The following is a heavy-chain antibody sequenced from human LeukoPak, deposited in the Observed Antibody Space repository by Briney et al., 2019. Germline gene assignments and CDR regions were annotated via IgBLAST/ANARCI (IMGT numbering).Heavy chain of an antibody. CDR1: GYTFTGYY. V-gene: IGHV1-2*02. D-gene: IGHD2-21*02. CDR2: INPNSGGT. J-gene: IGHJ4*02. Sequence: ASVKVSCKASGYTFTGYYMHWVRQAPGQGLEWMGWINPNSGGTNYAQKFQGRVTMTRDTSISTAYMELSRLRSDDTAVYYCARARYCGGDCYYHIDYWGQGTLVTVSS. CDR3: ARARYCGGDCYYHIDY.